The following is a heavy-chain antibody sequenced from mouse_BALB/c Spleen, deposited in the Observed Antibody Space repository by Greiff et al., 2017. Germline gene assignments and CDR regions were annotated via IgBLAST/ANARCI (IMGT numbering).Heavy chain of an antibody. D-gene: IGHD1-1*01. V-gene: IGHV1-63*02. Sequence: VMLVESGAELVRPGTSVKISCKASGYTFTNYWLGWVKQRPGHGLEWIGDIYPGGGYTNYNEKFKGKATLTADTSSSTAYMQLSSLTSEDSAVYFCARGGLLLDYWGQGTTLTVSS. CDR3: ARGGLLLDY. CDR1: GYTFTNYW. J-gene: IGHJ2*01. CDR2: IYPGGGYT.